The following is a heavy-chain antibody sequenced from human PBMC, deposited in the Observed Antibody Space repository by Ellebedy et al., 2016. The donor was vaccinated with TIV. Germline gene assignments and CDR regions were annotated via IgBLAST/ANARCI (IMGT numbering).Heavy chain of an antibody. V-gene: IGHV4-39*01. Sequence: SETLSLTCTVSGGSISSSGSTWSWGWIRQPPGKGLEWIATFHFSGSPYHNPSLKSRVTISVATSKNQFSLTLSSVTAADTAVYYCARQPTGYPNWFDLWGQGTLVTVSS. J-gene: IGHJ5*02. D-gene: IGHD3-9*01. CDR3: ARQPTGYPNWFDL. CDR1: GGSISSSGSTWS. CDR2: FHFSGSP.